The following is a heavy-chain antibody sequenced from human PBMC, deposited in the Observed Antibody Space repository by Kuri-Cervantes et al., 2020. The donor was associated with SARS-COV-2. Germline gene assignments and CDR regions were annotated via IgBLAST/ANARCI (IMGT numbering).Heavy chain of an antibody. D-gene: IGHD3-10*01. CDR2: INPNSGGT. CDR3: AREYYGSGSYAY. CDR1: GYTFTGYY. V-gene: IGHV1-2*02. J-gene: IGHJ4*02. Sequence: ASVKVSCKASGYTFTGYYMHWVRQAPGQGLEWMGWINPNSGGTNYAQKFQGRVTMTRDTSISTAYMELSRLRSDDTAVYYCAREYYGSGSYAYWGQGPLVTVSS.